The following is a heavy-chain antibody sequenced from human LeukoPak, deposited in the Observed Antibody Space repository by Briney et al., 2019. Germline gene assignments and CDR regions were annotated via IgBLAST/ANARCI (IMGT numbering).Heavy chain of an antibody. J-gene: IGHJ4*02. D-gene: IGHD1-1*01. V-gene: IGHV1-8*02. CDR1: GYTFTDYY. CDR2: INPNSGNT. CDR3: ARARVVQQLTYYFDY. Sequence: GASVKVSCKASGYTFTDYYIHWVRQAPGHGLQWMGWINPNSGNTGYAQKFQGRVTMTRNTSISTAYMELSSLRSEDTAVYYCARARVVQQLTYYFDYWGQGTLVTVSS.